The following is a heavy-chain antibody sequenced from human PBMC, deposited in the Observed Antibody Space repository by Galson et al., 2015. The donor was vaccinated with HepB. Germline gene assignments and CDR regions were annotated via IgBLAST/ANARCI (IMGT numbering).Heavy chain of an antibody. CDR3: VKPPRRKENAFDI. CDR1: GFTFSSYA. J-gene: IGHJ3*02. CDR2: ISSNGGST. Sequence: SLRLSCAASGFTFSSYAMHWVRQAPGKGLEYVSAISSNGGSTYYADSVKGRFTISRDNSKNTLYLQMSSLRAEDTAVYYCVKPPRRKENAFDIWGQGTMVTVSS. V-gene: IGHV3-64D*06. D-gene: IGHD1-14*01.